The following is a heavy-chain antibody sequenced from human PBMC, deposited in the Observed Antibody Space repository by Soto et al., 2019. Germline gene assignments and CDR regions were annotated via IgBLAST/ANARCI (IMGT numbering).Heavy chain of an antibody. CDR3: AKKDIVVVPAAIPEDTDY. CDR2: ISGSGGST. Sequence: PGGSLRPSCAASGFTFSSYAMSWVRQAPGKGLEWVSAISGSGGSTYYADSVKGRFTISRDNSKNTLYLQMNSLRAEDTAVYYCAKKDIVVVPAAIPEDTDYWGQGTLVTVSS. V-gene: IGHV3-23*01. D-gene: IGHD2-2*02. CDR1: GFTFSSYA. J-gene: IGHJ4*02.